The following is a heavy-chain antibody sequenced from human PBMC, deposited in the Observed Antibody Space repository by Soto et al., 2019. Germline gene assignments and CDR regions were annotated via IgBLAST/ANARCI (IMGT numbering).Heavy chain of an antibody. J-gene: IGHJ5*01. D-gene: IGHD3-16*01. Sequence: GESLKISCKGSGYSFTNYWITCVRQMPGKGLEWMGTIDPSDSHTNYNPSFQGHVTISPDKSISTAYLQWSSLQASDTAMYYCARHGGFPTGWFDSWGQGTLVTVSS. V-gene: IGHV5-10-1*01. CDR1: GYSFTNYW. CDR2: IDPSDSHT. CDR3: ARHGGFPTGWFDS.